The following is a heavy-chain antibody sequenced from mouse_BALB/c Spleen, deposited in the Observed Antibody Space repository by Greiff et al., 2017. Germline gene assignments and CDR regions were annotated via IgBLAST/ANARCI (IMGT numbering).Heavy chain of an antibody. CDR2: ISSGGSYT. CDR1: GFTFSSYT. CDR3: TRRDDGYLDY. D-gene: IGHD2-3*01. Sequence: DVKLVESGGGLVKPGGSLKLSCAASGFTFSSYTMSWVRQTPEKRLEWVATISSGGSYTYYPDSVKGRFTISRDNAKNTLYLQMSSLKSEDTAMYYCTRRDDGYLDYWGQGTTLTVSS. V-gene: IGHV5-6-4*01. J-gene: IGHJ2*01.